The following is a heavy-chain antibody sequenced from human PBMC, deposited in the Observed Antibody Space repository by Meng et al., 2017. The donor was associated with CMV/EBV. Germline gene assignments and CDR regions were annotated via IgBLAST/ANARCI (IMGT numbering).Heavy chain of an antibody. Sequence: GESLKISCAVSGFTFSSYAMSWVRQAPGKGLEWVSAISGSGGSTYYADSVKGRFTISRDNSKNTLYLQMNSLRAEDTAVYYCAKDRGSWGSGPFDYWGQGTLVTVSS. CDR3: AKDRGSWGSGPFDY. D-gene: IGHD1-26*01. CDR1: GFTFSSYA. J-gene: IGHJ4*02. CDR2: ISGSGGST. V-gene: IGHV3-23*01.